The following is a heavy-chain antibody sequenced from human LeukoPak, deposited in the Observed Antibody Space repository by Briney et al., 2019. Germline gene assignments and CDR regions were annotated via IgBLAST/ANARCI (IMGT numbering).Heavy chain of an antibody. CDR3: ARVTYDSSGWNWFDP. CDR1: GVSISSGGYS. J-gene: IGHJ5*02. V-gene: IGHV4-30-2*01. CDR2: IYHSGST. Sequence: SETLSLTCAVSGVSISSGGYSWSWIRQPPGKGLEWIGYIYHSGSTYYNPSLKSRVTISVDRSKNQFSLKLSSVTAADTAVYYCARVTYDSSGWNWFDPWGQGTLVTVSS. D-gene: IGHD3-22*01.